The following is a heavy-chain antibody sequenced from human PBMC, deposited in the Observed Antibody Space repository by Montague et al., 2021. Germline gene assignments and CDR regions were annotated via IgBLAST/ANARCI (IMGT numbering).Heavy chain of an antibody. V-gene: IGHV4-34*01. D-gene: IGHD3-3*01. Sequence: SETLSLTCAVYGASFNSYYWGWIRQPPGKGLEWIGEMNSSGASNYNPSLTSRVTISVDITKKQFSLNLRSMTAADTAMYYCTGWSGFESGDFWGQGTQVIVSS. CDR3: TGWSGFESGDF. CDR1: GASFNSYY. CDR2: MNSSGAS. J-gene: IGHJ4*02.